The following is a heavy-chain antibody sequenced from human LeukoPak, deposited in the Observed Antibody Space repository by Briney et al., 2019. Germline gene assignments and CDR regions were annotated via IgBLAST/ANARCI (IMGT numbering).Heavy chain of an antibody. Sequence: SVKVSCKASGGTFSSYAISWVRQAPGQGLEWMGGIIPIFGTANYAQKFQGRATITADKSTSTAYMELSNLRSEDTAVYYCASQTREQQLVHSGNYYFDYWGQGTLVTVSS. CDR3: ASQTREQQLVHSGNYYFDY. CDR2: IIPIFGTA. V-gene: IGHV1-69*06. J-gene: IGHJ4*02. D-gene: IGHD6-13*01. CDR1: GGTFSSYA.